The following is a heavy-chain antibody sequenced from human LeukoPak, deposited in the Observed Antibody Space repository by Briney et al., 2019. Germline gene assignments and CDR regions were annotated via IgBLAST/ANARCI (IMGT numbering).Heavy chain of an antibody. Sequence: SETLSLTXAVSGYSITGDYNWGWIRHPPGRGLEWIGSIYHSGGTYYTQSLKGRVTIPEDTSNTPSSLKLSSETPADPAVYYGAGFWNALSNYYYYTDVWGKGTTVTVSS. CDR1: GYSITGDYN. D-gene: IGHD1-1*01. J-gene: IGHJ6*03. CDR3: AGFWNALSNYYYYTDV. CDR2: IYHSGGT. V-gene: IGHV4-38-2*01.